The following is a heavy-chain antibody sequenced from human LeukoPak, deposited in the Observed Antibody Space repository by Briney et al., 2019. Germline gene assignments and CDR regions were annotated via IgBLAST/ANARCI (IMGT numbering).Heavy chain of an antibody. J-gene: IGHJ4*02. CDR3: AKGQTIPVGLFDF. Sequence: GGSLRLSCAASGFTFSSYAMSWVRQAPGKGLEWVSAVSGSGGSTYYADSVKGRFTISRDNSKNTLYLQMNSLRAEDTAVYYCAKGQTIPVGLFDFWGQGTLVTVSS. CDR1: GFTFSSYA. V-gene: IGHV3-23*01. CDR2: VSGSGGST. D-gene: IGHD2-2*02.